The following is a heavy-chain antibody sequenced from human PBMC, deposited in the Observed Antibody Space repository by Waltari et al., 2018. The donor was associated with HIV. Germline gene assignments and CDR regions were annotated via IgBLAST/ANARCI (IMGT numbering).Heavy chain of an antibody. CDR3: AKDRSGSLHYFYYYGMDV. D-gene: IGHD3-22*01. Sequence: QVQLVESGGGVVRPGGAMSLPCSASGFMFGGYVVHGVRQAPGKGLEWVAATSFDGTNNYYAHSVKGRFTISRDNIKNILHLQMNSLKIEDMAVYYCAKDRSGSLHYFYYYGMDVWGKGTTVAVSS. J-gene: IGHJ6*04. V-gene: IGHV3-30*01. CDR1: GFMFGGYV. CDR2: TSFDGTNN.